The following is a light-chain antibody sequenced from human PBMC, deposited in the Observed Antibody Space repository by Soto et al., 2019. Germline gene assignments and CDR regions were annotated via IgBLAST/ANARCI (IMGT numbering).Light chain of an antibody. Sequence: EIVFTQSPGTLSLSPGERVTLSCRASQSVSSSYLAWYQQKPGQAPRLLIYGASSRATGIPDRFSGSGSGTDFTLTISRLEPEDSAVYYCQQYGSSLRTFGQGTKVDIK. J-gene: IGKJ1*01. CDR1: QSVSSSY. V-gene: IGKV3-20*01. CDR2: GAS. CDR3: QQYGSSLRT.